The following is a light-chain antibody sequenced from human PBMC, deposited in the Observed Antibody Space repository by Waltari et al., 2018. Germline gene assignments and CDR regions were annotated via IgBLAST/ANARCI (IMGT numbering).Light chain of an antibody. Sequence: QSALTQPPSASGSPGQSVTISCTGTSSDVGSYNYVSWYQQHPGKAPNLRIYEVNKRPSGVPDRFSGAKAGNAASLTVSGLQAEDDADYFCSSYAGKNNVVFGGGTKLTVL. CDR1: SSDVGSYNY. CDR2: EVN. CDR3: SSYAGKNNVV. V-gene: IGLV2-8*01. J-gene: IGLJ3*02.